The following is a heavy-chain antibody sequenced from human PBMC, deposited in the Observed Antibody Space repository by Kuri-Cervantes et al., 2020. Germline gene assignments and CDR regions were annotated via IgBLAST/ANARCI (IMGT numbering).Heavy chain of an antibody. J-gene: IGHJ6*02. D-gene: IGHD2-2*01. CDR3: AKDGEDIVVVPAAMSEPPHYYGMDV. V-gene: IGHV3-23*01. CDR1: GFTFSSYA. CDR2: ISGSGGST. Sequence: GESLKISCAASGFTFSSYAMSWVRQAPGKGLEWVSAISGSGGSTYYADSVKGRSTISRDNSKNTLYLQMNSLRAEDTAVYYCAKDGEDIVVVPAAMSEPPHYYGMDVWGQGTTVTVSS.